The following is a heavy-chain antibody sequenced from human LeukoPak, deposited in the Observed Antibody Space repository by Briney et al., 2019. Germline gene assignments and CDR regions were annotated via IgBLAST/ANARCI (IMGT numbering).Heavy chain of an antibody. CDR2: INHSGST. CDR3: ARDGYSGSSLFDY. V-gene: IGHV4-34*01. D-gene: IGHD1-26*01. Sequence: SETLSLTCAVYGGSFSGYYWSWIRQPPGKGLEWIGEINHSGSTNYNPSLKSRVTISVDTSKNQFSLKLSSVTAADTAVYYCARDGYSGSSLFDYWGQGTLVTVSS. J-gene: IGHJ4*02. CDR1: GGSFSGYY.